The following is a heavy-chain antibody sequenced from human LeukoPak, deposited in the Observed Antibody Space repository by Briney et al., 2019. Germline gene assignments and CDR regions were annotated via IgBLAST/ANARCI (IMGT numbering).Heavy chain of an antibody. CDR3: ARVGGGYNSFDY. D-gene: IGHD5-24*01. Sequence: SVKVSCKASGGTFSSYAISWVRQAPGQGLEWMGGIIPIFGTANYAQKFQGRVTITTDESTSTAYMEMSSLRSEDTAVYYCARVGGGYNSFDYWGQGTLVTVSS. CDR1: GGTFSSYA. J-gene: IGHJ4*02. V-gene: IGHV1-69*05. CDR2: IIPIFGTA.